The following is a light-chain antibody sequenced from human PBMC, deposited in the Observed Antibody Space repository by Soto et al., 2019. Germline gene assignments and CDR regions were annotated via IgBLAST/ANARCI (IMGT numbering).Light chain of an antibody. V-gene: IGKV3-15*01. CDR2: GAS. CDR1: QSVSSN. Sequence: EIMMTQSPATLSESPGERATISCWASQSVSSNFAWYQQKPGQAPRLLIYGASTRATGIPARFSGSGSGTEFTLTLSSLQSEDFAVYYCQQYNNWPTDSFGQGTKLEIK. J-gene: IGKJ2*01. CDR3: QQYNNWPTDS.